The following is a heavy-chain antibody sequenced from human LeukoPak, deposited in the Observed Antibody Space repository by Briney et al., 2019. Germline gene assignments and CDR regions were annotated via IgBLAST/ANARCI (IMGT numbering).Heavy chain of an antibody. CDR1: GYSFTIYW. CDR2: INPGDSDT. V-gene: IGHV5-51*01. J-gene: IGHJ5*02. Sequence: GESLKISCKGSGYSFTIYWIGWVRQMPGKGLEWMGIINPGDSDTRYSPSFQGQVTISADKSISTAYLQWSSLKASDTAMYYCARQVAARGWFWFDPWGQGTLVTVSS. D-gene: IGHD6-6*01. CDR3: ARQVAARGWFWFDP.